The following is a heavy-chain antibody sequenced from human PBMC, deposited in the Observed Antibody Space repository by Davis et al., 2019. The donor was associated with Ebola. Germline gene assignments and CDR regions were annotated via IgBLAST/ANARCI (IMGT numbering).Heavy chain of an antibody. J-gene: IGHJ3*02. CDR1: GYTFTGYY. D-gene: IGHD3-22*01. V-gene: IGHV1-2*06. CDR2: INPNSGGP. CDR3: AREFRDYYDSSGYYYVYAFDI. Sequence: AASVKVSCKASGYTFTGYYMHWVRQAPGQGLEWMGRINPNSGGPNYAQKFQGRVTMTRDTSISTAYMELSRLRSDDTAVYYCAREFRDYYDSSGYYYVYAFDIWGQGTMVTVSS.